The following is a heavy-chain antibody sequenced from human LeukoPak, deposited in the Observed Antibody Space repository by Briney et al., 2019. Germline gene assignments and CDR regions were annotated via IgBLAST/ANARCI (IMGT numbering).Heavy chain of an antibody. Sequence: PGGSLRLSCAASGFTFSSYGMHWVRQAPGKGLEWVAVIWYDGSNKYYADSVKGRFTISRDNSKNTLYLQMNSLRAEDTAIYYCAKDQGGGSSWYEGDYWGQGTLVTVSS. J-gene: IGHJ4*02. CDR1: GFTFSSYG. CDR2: IWYDGSNK. V-gene: IGHV3-33*06. CDR3: AKDQGGGSSWYEGDY. D-gene: IGHD6-13*01.